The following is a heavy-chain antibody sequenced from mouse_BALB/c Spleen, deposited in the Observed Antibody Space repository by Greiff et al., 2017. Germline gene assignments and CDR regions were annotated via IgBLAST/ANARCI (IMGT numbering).Heavy chain of an antibody. CDR2: IRNKANGYTT. D-gene: IGHD1-2*01. CDR1: GFTFTDYY. CDR3: ARDERRLRYFDY. J-gene: IGHJ2*01. Sequence: EVMLVESGGGLVQPGGSLRLSCATSGFTFTDYYMSWVRQPPGKALEWLGFIRNKANGYTTEYSASVKGRFTISRDNSQSILYLQMNTLRAEDSATYYCARDERRLRYFDYWGQGTTLTVSS. V-gene: IGHV7-3*02.